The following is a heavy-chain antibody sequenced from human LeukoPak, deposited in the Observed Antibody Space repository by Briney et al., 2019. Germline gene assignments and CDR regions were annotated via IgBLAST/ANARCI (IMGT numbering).Heavy chain of an antibody. CDR1: GGSISSYY. Sequence: SETLSLTCTVSGGSISSYYWSWIRQPPGKGLEWIGYIYYSGSTNYNPSLKSRVTISVDTSKNQFSLKLSSVTAADTAVYYCARSSGWLYFDYWGQGTLVTASS. V-gene: IGHV4-59*01. J-gene: IGHJ4*02. CDR3: ARSSGWLYFDY. CDR2: IYYSGST. D-gene: IGHD6-19*01.